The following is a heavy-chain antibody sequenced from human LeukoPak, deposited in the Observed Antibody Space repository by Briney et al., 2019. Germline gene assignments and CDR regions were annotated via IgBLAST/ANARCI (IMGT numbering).Heavy chain of an antibody. CDR2: IYTSGST. Sequence: SETLSLTCTVSGGSISSGSYYWSWIRQPAGKGLEWIGRIYTSGSTNYNPSLKSRVTISVDTSKNQFSLKLSSVTAADAAVYYCARVRLIVVVPAAIKYNDAFDIWGQGTMVTVSS. D-gene: IGHD2-2*02. CDR1: GGSISSGSYY. CDR3: ARVRLIVVVPAAIKYNDAFDI. V-gene: IGHV4-61*02. J-gene: IGHJ3*02.